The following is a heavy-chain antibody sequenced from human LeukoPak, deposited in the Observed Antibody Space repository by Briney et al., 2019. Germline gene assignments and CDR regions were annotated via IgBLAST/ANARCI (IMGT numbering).Heavy chain of an antibody. CDR1: GFTFDDYA. D-gene: IGHD6-13*01. J-gene: IGHJ4*02. V-gene: IGHV3-9*01. CDR3: AKDHLTFSSRGGGIDY. CDR2: ISCNGSNI. Sequence: GRSLRLSCVASGFTFDDYAMNWVRQAPGKGLEWVSGISCNGSNIGYADSVKGRFTISRDNAKNSLYLQMNSLRAEDTAVYYCAKDHLTFSSRGGGIDYWGQGTPVTVSS.